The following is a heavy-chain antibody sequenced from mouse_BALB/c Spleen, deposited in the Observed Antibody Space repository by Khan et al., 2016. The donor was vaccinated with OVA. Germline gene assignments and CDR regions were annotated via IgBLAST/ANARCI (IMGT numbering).Heavy chain of an antibody. CDR1: GFTFSSYA. CDR2: ISSGDTYT. CDR3: ARPPITTVVATSYWFFDV. Sequence: EVELVESGGGLVKPGGSLKLSCAASGFTFSSYAMSWVRQTPEKRLEWVATISSGDTYTYYPDSVKGRFTISRDNAKNTLYLQMSSLRSEDTAMYSCARPPITTVVATSYWFFDVWGAGTTVTVST. J-gene: IGHJ1*01. V-gene: IGHV5-9-3*01. D-gene: IGHD1-1*01.